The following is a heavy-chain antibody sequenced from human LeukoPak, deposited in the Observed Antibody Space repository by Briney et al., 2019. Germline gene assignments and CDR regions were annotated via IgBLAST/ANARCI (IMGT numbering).Heavy chain of an antibody. V-gene: IGHV3-23*01. CDR3: AKFTVAGTYYYYYMDV. J-gene: IGHJ6*03. CDR2: ISGSGGST. D-gene: IGHD6-19*01. CDR1: GFTFSSYG. Sequence: GGSLRLSCAASGFTFSSYGMSWVRQAPGKGLEWVSAISGSGGSTYYADSVKGRFTISRDNSKNTPYLQMNSLRAEDTAVYYCAKFTVAGTYYYYYMDVWGKGTTVTISS.